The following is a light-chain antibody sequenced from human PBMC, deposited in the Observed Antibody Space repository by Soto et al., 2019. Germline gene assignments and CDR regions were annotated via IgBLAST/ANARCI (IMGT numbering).Light chain of an antibody. J-gene: IGKJ2*01. CDR3: QQYGISPYT. V-gene: IGKV1-9*01. CDR2: DAA. CDR1: PAIASF. Sequence: IQLTQSPSSLSASVGDRVTITCRASPAIASFLAWYQQKPGTAPKLLIYDAATLQSGVPSRFSGSRSGTEYTLTIGSLQPEDFAVYYCQQYGISPYTFGQGTKLEI.